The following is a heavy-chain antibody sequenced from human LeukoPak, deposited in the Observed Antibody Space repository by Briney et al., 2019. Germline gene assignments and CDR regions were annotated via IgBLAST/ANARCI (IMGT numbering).Heavy chain of an antibody. CDR2: IYYSGST. CDR3: AGSGYSYGLGAFDI. V-gene: IGHV4-30-4*01. J-gene: IGHJ3*02. Sequence: PSQTLSLTCTVSGGSISSGDYYWSWIRQPPGKGLEWIGYIYYSGSTYYNPSLKSRVTISVDTSKNQFSLKLCSVTAADTAVYYCAGSGYSYGLGAFDIWGQGTMVTVSS. D-gene: IGHD5-18*01. CDR1: GGSISSGDYY.